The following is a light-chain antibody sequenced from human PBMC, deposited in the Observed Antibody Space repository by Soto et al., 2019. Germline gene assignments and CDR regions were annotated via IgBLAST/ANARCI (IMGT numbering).Light chain of an antibody. J-gene: IGKJ4*01. V-gene: IGKV3-20*01. CDR3: QQYGTSLLT. CDR2: GAS. CDR1: KTISSSY. Sequence: EIVLTQSPGTLSLSPGERATLSCRTRKTISSSYLAWYQQKPGQAPRLLIYGASSRATGIPDRFSGSGSGTDFTLTISRLEPEDFAVYYCQQYGTSLLTFGGGTKVEIK.